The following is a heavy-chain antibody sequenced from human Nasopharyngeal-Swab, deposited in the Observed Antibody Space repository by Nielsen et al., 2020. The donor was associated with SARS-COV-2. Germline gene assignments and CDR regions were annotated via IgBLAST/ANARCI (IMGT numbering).Heavy chain of an antibody. J-gene: IGHJ4*02. CDR1: GGTFSSYA. V-gene: IGHV1-69*04. D-gene: IGHD2-21*02. CDR2: IIPILGIA. CDR3: ARALAYCGGDCYSSDY. Sequence: SVKVSCKASGGTFSSYAISWVRQAPGQGLEWMGRIIPILGIANYAQKFQGRVTITADKSTSTDYMELSSLRSEDTAVYYCARALAYCGGDCYSSDYWGQGTLGTVS.